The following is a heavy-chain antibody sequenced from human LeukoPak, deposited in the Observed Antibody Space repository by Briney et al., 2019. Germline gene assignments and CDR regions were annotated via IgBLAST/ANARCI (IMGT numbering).Heavy chain of an antibody. D-gene: IGHD6-6*01. CDR3: AKGEYSSSYSYYYYMDV. Sequence: GGSLRLSCAASGFTFSSYGMHWVRQAPGKGLEWVAFIRYDGSNKYYADSVKGRFTISRDNSKNTLYLQMNSLRAEDTAVYYCAKGEYSSSYSYYYYMDVWGKGTAVTVSS. CDR2: IRYDGSNK. V-gene: IGHV3-30*02. J-gene: IGHJ6*03. CDR1: GFTFSSYG.